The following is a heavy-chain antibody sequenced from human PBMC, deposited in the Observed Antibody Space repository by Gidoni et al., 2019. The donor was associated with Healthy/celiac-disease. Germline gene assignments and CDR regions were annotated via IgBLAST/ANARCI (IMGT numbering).Heavy chain of an antibody. V-gene: IGHV4-34*01. D-gene: IGHD5-12*01. CDR2: INHSGST. CDR1: GGSFSGYY. J-gene: IGHJ4*02. Sequence: QVQLQQWGAGLLTPSETLSLNCAVYGGSFSGYYWSWIRQPPGKGLEWIGEINHSGSTNYNPSLKCRVTISVDTSKNQFSLKLSSVTAADTAVYYCARRGYSGYARDYWGQGTLVTVSS. CDR3: ARRGYSGYARDY.